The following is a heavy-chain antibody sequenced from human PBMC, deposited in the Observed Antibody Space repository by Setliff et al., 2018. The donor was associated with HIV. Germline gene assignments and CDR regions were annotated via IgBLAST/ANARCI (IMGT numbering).Heavy chain of an antibody. CDR1: GGSISSYY. V-gene: IGHV4-4*09. J-gene: IGHJ4*02. D-gene: IGHD3-9*01. Sequence: SETLSLTCTVPGGSISSYYWSWIRQPPGKGLEWIGYIYTSGSTNYNPSLKSRVTISVDTSKNQFFLKLSSVTAPDTAIYYCARQTWEYYDTLTGYYRSPKNFDSWGQGTLVTVSS. CDR2: IYTSGST. CDR3: ARQTWEYYDTLTGYYRSPKNFDS.